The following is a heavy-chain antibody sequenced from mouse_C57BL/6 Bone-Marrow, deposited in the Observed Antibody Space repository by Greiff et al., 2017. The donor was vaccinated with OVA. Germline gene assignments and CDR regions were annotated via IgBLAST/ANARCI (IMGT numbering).Heavy chain of an antibody. CDR3: ARHEDIYYDYDSWFAY. D-gene: IGHD2-4*01. J-gene: IGHJ3*01. CDR1: GYTFTEYT. CDR2: FYPGSGSI. Sequence: VQLQQSGAELVKPGASVKLSCKASGYTFTEYTIHWVKQRSGQGLEWIGWFYPGSGSIKYNEKFKDKATLTADKSSSTVYMELSRLTSEASAVYFCARHEDIYYDYDSWFAYWGQGTLVTVSA. V-gene: IGHV1-62-2*01.